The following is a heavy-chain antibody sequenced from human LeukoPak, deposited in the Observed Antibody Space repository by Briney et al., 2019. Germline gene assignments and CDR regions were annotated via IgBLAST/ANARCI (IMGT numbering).Heavy chain of an antibody. V-gene: IGHV3-30*18. D-gene: IGHD5-18*01. CDR1: GFTFSSYG. J-gene: IGHJ4*02. CDR3: AKAAGIQLWLLYFDY. CDR2: ISYDGTNK. Sequence: GGSLRLSCAASGFTFSSYGMHWVRQAPGKGLEWVALISYDGTNKYYADSVKGRFTISRDDSKNTLYLQMNSLRAEDTAVYYCAKAAGIQLWLLYFDYWGQGTLVTVSS.